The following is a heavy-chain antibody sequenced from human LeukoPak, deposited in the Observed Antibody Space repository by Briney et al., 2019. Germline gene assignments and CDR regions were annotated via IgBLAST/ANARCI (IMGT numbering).Heavy chain of an antibody. V-gene: IGHV1-46*01. CDR2: IDPRGGTT. D-gene: IGHD6-13*01. Sequence: ASVKVSCKASGYTFTSYYLHWVRQAPGQGLEWMGIIDPRGGTTSFAQKSQGRVTMTRDTSTSTVYMDLSSLRSDDTAVYYCARGIATAGYDYWGQGTLVTVPS. J-gene: IGHJ4*02. CDR1: GYTFTSYY. CDR3: ARGIATAGYDY.